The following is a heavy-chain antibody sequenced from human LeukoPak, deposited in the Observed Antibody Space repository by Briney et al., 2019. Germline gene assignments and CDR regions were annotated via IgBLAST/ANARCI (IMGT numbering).Heavy chain of an antibody. V-gene: IGHV1-2*02. CDR1: GYTFTGYY. CDR2: INPNSGGT. D-gene: IGHD2-2*01. CDR3: ARGFVVVPAAMNY. Sequence: ASVKVSCKASGYTFTGYYMHWVRQVPGQGLEWMGWINPNSGGTNYAQKSQGRVTMTRDTSISTAYMELSRLRSDDTAVYYCARGFVVVPAAMNYWGQGTLVTVSS. J-gene: IGHJ4*02.